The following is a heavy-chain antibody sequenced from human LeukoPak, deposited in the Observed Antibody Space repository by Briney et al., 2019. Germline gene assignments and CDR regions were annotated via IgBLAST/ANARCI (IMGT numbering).Heavy chain of an antibody. J-gene: IGHJ4*02. V-gene: IGHV1-2*02. Sequence: ASVKVSCKASGYTFTGYYIHWVRQAPGQGLEWMGWINPNSGGTNYAQKFQGRVTMTRDTSISTAYMELSRLRSDDTAVYYCARDYYDSSHSFDYWGQGTLVTVSS. D-gene: IGHD3-22*01. CDR2: INPNSGGT. CDR3: ARDYYDSSHSFDY. CDR1: GYTFTGYY.